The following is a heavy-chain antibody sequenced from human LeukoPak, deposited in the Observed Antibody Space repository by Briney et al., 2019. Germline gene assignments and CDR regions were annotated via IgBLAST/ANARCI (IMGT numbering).Heavy chain of an antibody. D-gene: IGHD1-7*01. V-gene: IGHV3-66*01. CDR1: GFTVSSSY. CDR2: VYSGGGT. Sequence: PAGSLSLSCAASGFTVSSSYMSRVRQAPPERLVWGSVVYSGGGTYYADSVQGSFAISRVDSTNTLYLQMNSLRAEDTAVYYGARDGLELRGFISFQHWGQGTLVTVSS. CDR3: ARDGLELRGFISFQH. J-gene: IGHJ1*01.